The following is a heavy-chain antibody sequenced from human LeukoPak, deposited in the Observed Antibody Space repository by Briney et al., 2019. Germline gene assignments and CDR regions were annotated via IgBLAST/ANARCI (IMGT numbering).Heavy chain of an antibody. J-gene: IGHJ4*02. D-gene: IGHD3-10*01. CDR1: GFTFSSYW. CDR3: ARSIYYDSGSLGY. Sequence: GGSLRLSCAASGFTFSSYWMSWVRQAPGKGLEWVANIKQDGSEKYYVDSVKGRFTISRDNAKNSLYLQMNSLRAEDTAVYYCARSIYYDSGSLGYWGQGTLVTVSS. CDR2: IKQDGSEK. V-gene: IGHV3-7*01.